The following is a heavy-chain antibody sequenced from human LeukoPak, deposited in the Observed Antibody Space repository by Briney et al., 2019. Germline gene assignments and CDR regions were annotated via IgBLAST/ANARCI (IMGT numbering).Heavy chain of an antibody. J-gene: IGHJ2*01. V-gene: IGHV3-49*04. Sequence: PGRSLRLSCTASGFTFGDYALTWARQAPGKGLEWVAYIRSTSYGGTPEHAAPVKSRFTISRDDSKGVAYLQMSSLKSEDTGLYYCARDPQADYYFDLWGRGTLVTVSS. D-gene: IGHD4-11*01. CDR3: ARDPQADYYFDL. CDR2: IRSTSYGGTP. CDR1: GFTFGDYA.